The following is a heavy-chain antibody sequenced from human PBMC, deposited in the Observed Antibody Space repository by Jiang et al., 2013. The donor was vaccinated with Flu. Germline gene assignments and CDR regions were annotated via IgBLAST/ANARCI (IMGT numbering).Heavy chain of an antibody. CDR3: ARGGNYFDY. CDR1: GFTFSSYW. D-gene: IGHD1-26*01. J-gene: IGHJ4*02. Sequence: RLSCKPSGFTFSSYWMTWVRQAPGKGLEWVANIKQDRSEKYYMDSVKGRFTISRDNAKNSLYLQMDSLRAEDTAVYYCARGGNYFDYWGQGTLVTVSS. V-gene: IGHV3-7*01. CDR2: IKQDRSEK.